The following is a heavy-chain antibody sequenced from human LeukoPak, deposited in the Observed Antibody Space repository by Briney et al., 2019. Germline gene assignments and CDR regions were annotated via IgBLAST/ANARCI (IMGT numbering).Heavy chain of an antibody. J-gene: IGHJ5*02. Sequence: KSSETLSLTCAVYIDSFSNYHWNWVRQTPAKGMEWIGEVNESGGTKISPSLRRRVILSVDTSKNQFSLKLISVTVADTAIYYCARGQGATVPQVGKNWFDPWGQGTRVTVSS. D-gene: IGHD1-26*01. CDR1: IDSFSNYH. CDR3: ARGQGATVPQVGKNWFDP. V-gene: IGHV4-34*01. CDR2: VNESGGT.